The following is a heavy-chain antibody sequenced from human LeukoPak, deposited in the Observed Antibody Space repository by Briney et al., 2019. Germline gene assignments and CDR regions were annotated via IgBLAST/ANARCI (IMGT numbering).Heavy chain of an antibody. CDR3: AKDMDTAMVAFDGMDV. Sequence: GGSLRLSCAASGFTFSSYEMNSVRQAPGKGLEWVSYISTRGSTIYYANSVKGRFTISRDNAKNSLYLQMNSLRAEDTALYYCAKDMDTAMVAFDGMDVWGQGTTVTVSS. V-gene: IGHV3-48*03. CDR2: ISTRGSTI. D-gene: IGHD5-18*01. J-gene: IGHJ6*02. CDR1: GFTFSSYE.